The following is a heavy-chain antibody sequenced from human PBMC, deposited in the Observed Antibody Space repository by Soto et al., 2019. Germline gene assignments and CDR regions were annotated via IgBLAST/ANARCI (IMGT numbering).Heavy chain of an antibody. CDR2: IYPGNSNT. Sequence: GESLKISCQGSGYSFTNYWIGWVRQMPGTGLEWLGIIYPGNSNTRYSPSFEGQVTMSADKSINTAYLQWSSLRASDTAIYFCARPSDVGLASSFEYWGQGTQVTVSP. CDR3: ARPSDVGLASSFEY. CDR1: GYSFTNYW. J-gene: IGHJ4*02. V-gene: IGHV5-51*01.